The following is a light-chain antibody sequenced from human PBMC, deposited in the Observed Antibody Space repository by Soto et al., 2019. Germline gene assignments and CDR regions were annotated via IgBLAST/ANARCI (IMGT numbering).Light chain of an antibody. CDR2: GAS. J-gene: IGKJ1*01. V-gene: IGKV3-20*01. CDR3: QQYGSSGT. Sequence: DTMLTQSRGTRALSPGERATLSCRASQSVSNNYLAWYQQKPGQAPRLLIYGASNRATGIPDRFSGSGSGTDFTLTISRLEPEDFAVYYCQQYGSSGTFGQGTKVDIK. CDR1: QSVSNNY.